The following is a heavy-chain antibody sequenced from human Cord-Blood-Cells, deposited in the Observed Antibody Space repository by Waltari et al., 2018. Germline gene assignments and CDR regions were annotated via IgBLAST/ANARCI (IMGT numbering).Heavy chain of an antibody. V-gene: IGHV4-59*01. D-gene: IGHD6-19*01. J-gene: IGHJ4*02. CDR2: IYYSGRT. CDR1: GGSISSYY. CDR3: ARDRSHSSGWYGGFDY. Sequence: QVQLQESGPGLVTPSETLSLTCTVSGGSISSYYWSWIRHPPGKGLEWIGYIYYSGRTNYNPSLKSRVTISVDTSKNQFSLKLSSVTAADTAVYYCARDRSHSSGWYGGFDYWGQGTLVTVSS.